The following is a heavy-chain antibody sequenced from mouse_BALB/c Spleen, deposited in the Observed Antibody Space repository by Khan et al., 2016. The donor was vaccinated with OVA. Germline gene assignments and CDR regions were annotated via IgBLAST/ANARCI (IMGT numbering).Heavy chain of an antibody. V-gene: IGHV1-26*01. CDR3: ARGYDFFAY. Sequence: VQLQQSGPDLVKPGASMKISCKASGYSFTGYYMNWVKQSHGKSLECIGRVNPNTGNTNYNQKFRGKAILIVDTSSSTAYMELRSLTSEDSAVYYCARGYDFFAYWGQGTLVTVSA. J-gene: IGHJ3*01. CDR1: GYSFTGYY. D-gene: IGHD2-14*01. CDR2: VNPNTGNT.